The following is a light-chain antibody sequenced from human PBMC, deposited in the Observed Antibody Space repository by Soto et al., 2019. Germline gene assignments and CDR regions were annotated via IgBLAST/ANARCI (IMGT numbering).Light chain of an antibody. CDR2: ATS. V-gene: IGKV3-15*01. J-gene: IGKJ4*01. Sequence: EIVVTQSPATLSVSPGERATLSCRASQSVGNNFAWYQQKPGQAPRLLIFATSTRATGVPARFSGSGSGTEFTLTISSLQSEDFAVYYCQPYGDWPLTFGGGATVEIE. CDR3: QPYGDWPLT. CDR1: QSVGNN.